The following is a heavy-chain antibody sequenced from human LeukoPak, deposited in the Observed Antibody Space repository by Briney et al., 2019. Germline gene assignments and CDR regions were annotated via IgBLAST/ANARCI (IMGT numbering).Heavy chain of an antibody. J-gene: IGHJ4*02. CDR2: ITSRSSSI. V-gene: IGHV3-48*02. Sequence: GGSLRLSCAASGFXFSNYNMNWVRQAPGKGLEWVSYITSRSSSIYYADSVKGRFTISRDNAQNSLYLQMNSLRDEDTAVYYCARDSRFGKLLIPYFDYWGQGTLVTVSS. D-gene: IGHD3-10*01. CDR3: ARDSRFGKLLIPYFDY. CDR1: GFXFSNYN.